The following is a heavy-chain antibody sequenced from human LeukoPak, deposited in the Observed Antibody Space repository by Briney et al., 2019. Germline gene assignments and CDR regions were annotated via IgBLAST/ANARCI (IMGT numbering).Heavy chain of an antibody. CDR3: AKGCCSSTSCSIDY. V-gene: IGHV3-23*01. CDR2: ISGSGGST. D-gene: IGHD2-2*01. Sequence: PGGSLRLSCAASGFTFSSYAMNWVRQAPGKGLEWVSAISGSGGSTYYADSVKGRFTISRDNSKTTLYLQMNSLRAEDTAVYYCAKGCCSSTSCSIDYWGQGTLVTVSS. J-gene: IGHJ4*02. CDR1: GFTFSSYA.